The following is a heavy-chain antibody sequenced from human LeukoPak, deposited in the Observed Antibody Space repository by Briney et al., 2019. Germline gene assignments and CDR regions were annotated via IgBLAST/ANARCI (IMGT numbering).Heavy chain of an antibody. Sequence: SETLSLTCTVSGGSISSYYWSWIRQPPGKGLEWIGYIYYSGSTNYNPSLKSRVTISVDTSKNQFSLKLSSVTAADTAVYYCTSSGRYYDSSGYSLGAFDIWGQGTMVTVSS. J-gene: IGHJ3*02. D-gene: IGHD3-22*01. V-gene: IGHV4-59*08. CDR2: IYYSGST. CDR3: TSSGRYYDSSGYSLGAFDI. CDR1: GGSISSYY.